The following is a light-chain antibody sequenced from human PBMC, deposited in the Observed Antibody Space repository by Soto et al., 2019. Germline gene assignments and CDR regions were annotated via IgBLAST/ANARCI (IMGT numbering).Light chain of an antibody. J-gene: IGKJ1*01. CDR3: QQGYSKFGA. CDR1: QTISSY. V-gene: IGKV1-39*01. Sequence: DIQMTQSPSSVSASVGYRVTITCRASQTISSYLNWYQQKPGKAPKLLIYAASSLKSGVPSRFSGSGSGTDFTLTISSLQPEDFATYYCQQGYSKFGAFGQGTKVDIK. CDR2: AAS.